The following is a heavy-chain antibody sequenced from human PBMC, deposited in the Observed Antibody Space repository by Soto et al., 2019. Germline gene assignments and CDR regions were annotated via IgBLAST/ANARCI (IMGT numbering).Heavy chain of an antibody. D-gene: IGHD3-16*01. J-gene: IGHJ6*02. CDR3: ARDRHYDYSLITGMDV. CDR1: GFTFSSYA. CDR2: ISGSSSYI. Sequence: EVQLLESGGGLVQPGGSLRLSCAASGFTFSSYAMSWVRQAPGKGLEWVSAISGSSSYIYYADSVKGRFTISRDNAKNSLYLQMNSLRAEDTAVYYCARDRHYDYSLITGMDVWGQGTTVTVSS. V-gene: IGHV3-21*01.